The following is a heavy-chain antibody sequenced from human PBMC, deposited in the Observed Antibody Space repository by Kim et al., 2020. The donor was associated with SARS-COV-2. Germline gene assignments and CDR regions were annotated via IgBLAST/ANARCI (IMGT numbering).Heavy chain of an antibody. CDR1: GGTFSSYA. Sequence: SVKVSCKASGGTFSSYAISWVRQAPGQGLEWMGGIIPIFGTANYAQKFQGRVTITADESTSTAYMELSSLRSEDTAVYYCARDRGGSYGWFDPWGQGTLVTVSS. V-gene: IGHV1-69*13. D-gene: IGHD1-26*01. J-gene: IGHJ5*02. CDR2: IIPIFGTA. CDR3: ARDRGGSYGWFDP.